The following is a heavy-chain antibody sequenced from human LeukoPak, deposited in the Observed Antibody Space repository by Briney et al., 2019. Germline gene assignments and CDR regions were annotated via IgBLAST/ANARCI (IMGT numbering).Heavy chain of an antibody. CDR2: IYSGGST. CDR1: GFTVSSNY. Sequence: GGSLRLSCAASGFTVSSNYMSWVRQAPGKGLEWVSVIYSGGSTYYADSVKGRFTISRDNSKNTLYLQMNSLSADDTAVYYCAKVLGSVDPFDIWGQGTMVTVSS. CDR3: AKVLGSVDPFDI. J-gene: IGHJ3*02. D-gene: IGHD3-16*01. V-gene: IGHV3-53*01.